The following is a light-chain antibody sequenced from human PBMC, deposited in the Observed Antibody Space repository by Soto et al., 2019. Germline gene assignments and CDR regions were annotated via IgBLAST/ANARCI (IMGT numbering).Light chain of an antibody. J-gene: IGKJ1*01. CDR3: QQRSNWPGT. CDR1: QSVSSY. V-gene: IGKV3-11*01. CDR2: DAS. Sequence: EIVLTQSPATLSLSPGERATLSCRASQSVSSYLAWYQQKPGQAPRLLIYDASNRATGIPARFSGSGSGTDFTLTIRSLEPEDFQVYYCQQRSNWPGTFGQGTKVEIK.